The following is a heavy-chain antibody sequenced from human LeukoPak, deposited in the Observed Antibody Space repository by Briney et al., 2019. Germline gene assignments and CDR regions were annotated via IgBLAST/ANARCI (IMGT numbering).Heavy chain of an antibody. J-gene: IGHJ4*02. CDR2: ISAYNGNT. CDR3: ARDLGYYYDSSGYTDY. V-gene: IGHV1-18*01. Sequence: ASVKVSCKASGYTFTSYGISWVRQAPGQGLEWMGWISAYNGNTNYAQKLQGRVTMTTDTSTSTAYMGLRSLRSDDTAVYYCARDLGYYYDSSGYTDYWGQGTLVTVSS. CDR1: GYTFTSYG. D-gene: IGHD3-22*01.